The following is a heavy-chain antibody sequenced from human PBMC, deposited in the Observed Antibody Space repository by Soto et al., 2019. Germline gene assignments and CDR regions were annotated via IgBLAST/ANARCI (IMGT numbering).Heavy chain of an antibody. CDR3: ASSHDILTGYYDY. V-gene: IGHV4-31*03. Sequence: SETLSLTCTVSGGSISSGGYYWSWIRQHPGKGLEWIGYIYYSGSTYYNPSLKSRVTISVDTSKNQFSLKLSSVTAADTAVYYCASSHDILTGYYDYWGQGTLVTVSS. J-gene: IGHJ4*02. D-gene: IGHD3-9*01. CDR2: IYYSGST. CDR1: GGSISSGGYY.